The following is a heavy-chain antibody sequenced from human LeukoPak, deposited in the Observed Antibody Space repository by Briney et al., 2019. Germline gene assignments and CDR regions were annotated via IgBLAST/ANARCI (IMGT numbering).Heavy chain of an antibody. CDR3: TRVGAAAGKSVYFQH. CDR2: IRSKAYGGTT. Sequence: PGGSLRLSCTASGFTFGDYAMSWVRQAPGKGLEWVGFIRSKAYGGTTEYAASVKGRFTISRDDSKSIAYLQMNSLKTEDTAVYYCTRVGAAAGKSVYFQHWGQGTLVTVSS. V-gene: IGHV3-49*04. CDR1: GFTFGDYA. J-gene: IGHJ1*01. D-gene: IGHD6-13*01.